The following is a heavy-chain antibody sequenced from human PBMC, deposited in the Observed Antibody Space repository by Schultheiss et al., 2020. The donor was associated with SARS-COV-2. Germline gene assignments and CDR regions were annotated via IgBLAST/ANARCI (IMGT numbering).Heavy chain of an antibody. V-gene: IGHV4-39*07. J-gene: IGHJ4*02. CDR3: ARVITIFGVVDY. CDR1: GGSISSSSYY. Sequence: SQTLSLTCTVSGGSISSSSYYWGWIRQPPGKGLEWIGYIYHSGSTYYNPSLKSRVTISVDRSKNQFSLKLSSVTAADTAVYYCARVITIFGVVDYWGQGTLVTVSS. CDR2: IYHSGST. D-gene: IGHD3-3*01.